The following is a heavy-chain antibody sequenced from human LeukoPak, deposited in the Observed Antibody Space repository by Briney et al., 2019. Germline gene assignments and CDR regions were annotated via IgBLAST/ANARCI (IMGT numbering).Heavy chain of an antibody. J-gene: IGHJ5*02. V-gene: IGHV3-74*03. CDR3: ARGSTTVTSKDWFDP. CDR2: ISSNGRST. Sequence: PGGSLRLSCAASGFTFSSYWMHWVRQVPGKGQVWVARISSNGRSTTYGDSVEGRFTITRDNAKNTLYLEINSLRDDDTAVYYCARGSTTVTSKDWFDPWGQGTQVTVSS. D-gene: IGHD4-17*01. CDR1: GFTFSSYW.